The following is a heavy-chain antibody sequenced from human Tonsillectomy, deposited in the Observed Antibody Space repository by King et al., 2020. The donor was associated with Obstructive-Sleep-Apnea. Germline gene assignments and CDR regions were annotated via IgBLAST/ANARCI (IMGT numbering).Heavy chain of an antibody. Sequence: VQLQESGPGLVKPSETLSLTCTVSGGSISNYYLSWIRQSPRKGLEGIAYIDYSWSANSHPSLNSRVTISVATSRNQFSLNLKSVTAADSAMYYCARHYYDSSGYYLRGFDYWGQGILVTVSS. CDR3: ARHYYDSSGYYLRGFDY. CDR1: GGSISNYY. V-gene: IGHV4-59*08. CDR2: IDYSWSA. J-gene: IGHJ4*02. D-gene: IGHD3-22*01.